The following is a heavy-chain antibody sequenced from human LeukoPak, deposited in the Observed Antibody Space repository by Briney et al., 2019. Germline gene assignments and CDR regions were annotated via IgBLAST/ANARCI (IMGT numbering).Heavy chain of an antibody. D-gene: IGHD3-10*01. CDR3: ARHGSIADPWFGDSDGWFDP. Sequence: PSETLSLTCTVSGGSISSGDYYWSWIRQPPGKGLEWIGSIYYSGSTYYNPSLKSRVTISVDTSKNQFSLKLSSVTAADTAVYYCARHGSIADPWFGDSDGWFDPWGQGTLVTVSS. V-gene: IGHV4-39*01. J-gene: IGHJ5*02. CDR2: IYYSGST. CDR1: GGSISSGDYY.